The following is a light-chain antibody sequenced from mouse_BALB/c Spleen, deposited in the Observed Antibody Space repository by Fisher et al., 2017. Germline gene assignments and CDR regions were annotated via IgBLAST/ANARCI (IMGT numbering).Light chain of an antibody. CDR3: QQYHSYPRT. CDR1: SSVSY. CDR2: DTS. J-gene: IGKJ1*01. V-gene: IGKV4-55*01. Sequence: IVITQTTAIMSASPGEKVTMTCSASSSVSYMYWYQQKPGSSPRLLIYDTSNLASGVPARFSGSGSGTSYSLTISSMEAEDAATYYCQQYHSYPRTFGGGTKLEIK.